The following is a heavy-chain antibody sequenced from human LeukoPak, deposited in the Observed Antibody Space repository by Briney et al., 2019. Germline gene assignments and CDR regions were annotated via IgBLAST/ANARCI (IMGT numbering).Heavy chain of an antibody. CDR2: IYSGGST. V-gene: IGHV3-66*01. CDR1: GFTVSSNY. D-gene: IGHD3-10*01. CDR3: ARDHLWFGESRGGWFDP. Sequence: PGGSLRLSCAASGFTVSSNYMSWVRQAPGKGLEWVSVIYSGGSTYYADSVKGRFTISRDNSKNTLYLQMNSLRAEDTAVYYCARDHLWFGESRGGWFDPWGQGTLVTVSS. J-gene: IGHJ5*02.